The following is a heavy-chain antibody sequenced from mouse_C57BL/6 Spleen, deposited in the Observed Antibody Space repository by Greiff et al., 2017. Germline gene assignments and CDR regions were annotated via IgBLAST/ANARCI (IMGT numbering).Heavy chain of an antibody. D-gene: IGHD1-1*01. CDR3: ARERYYYGSSGYFDY. J-gene: IGHJ2*01. Sequence: EVQLVESGGGLVKPGGSLKLSCAASGFTFSDYGMHWVRQAPEKGLEWVAYISSGSSTIYYADTVTGRFTISRDNAKNTLFLQMTSQRSEDTAMYDCARERYYYGSSGYFDYWGQGTTLTVSS. CDR1: GFTFSDYG. V-gene: IGHV5-17*01. CDR2: ISSGSSTI.